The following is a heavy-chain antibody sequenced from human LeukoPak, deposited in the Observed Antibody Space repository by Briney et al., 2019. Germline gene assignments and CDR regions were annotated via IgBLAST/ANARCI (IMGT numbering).Heavy chain of an antibody. Sequence: GASVKVSCKASGYTFTGYYMHWGRQAPGQGLEWMGWINPHSGGTNYAQKFQGRVTMTRDTSISTAYMDLSSLISNDTAVYYCARLYGGNSLGQMDYWGQGTLVTVSS. J-gene: IGHJ4*02. CDR3: ARLYGGNSLGQMDY. D-gene: IGHD4-23*01. CDR2: INPHSGGT. CDR1: GYTFTGYY. V-gene: IGHV1-2*02.